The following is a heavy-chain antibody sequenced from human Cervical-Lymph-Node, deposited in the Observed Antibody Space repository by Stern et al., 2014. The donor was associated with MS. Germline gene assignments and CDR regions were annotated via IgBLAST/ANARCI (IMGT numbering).Heavy chain of an antibody. D-gene: IGHD5-24*01. CDR3: ARGHIPYAYNYLFDY. V-gene: IGHV3-33*01. Sequence: VQLEESGGGVVQPGTSLRLSCAASGFTFSSYGMHWVRQAPGKGLEWVALAWYDGSTAYYTNYVKGRFTISRDNSKNTLSLQMNSLTAEDTAVYYCARGHIPYAYNYLFDYWGQGTLVTVSS. CDR1: GFTFSSYG. CDR2: AWYDGSTA. J-gene: IGHJ4*02.